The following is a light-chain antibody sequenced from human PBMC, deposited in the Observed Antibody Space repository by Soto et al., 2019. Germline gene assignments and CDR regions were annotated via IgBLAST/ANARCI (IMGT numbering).Light chain of an antibody. CDR1: SSDVGGYNY. CDR2: DVS. Sequence: QSVLTQPRSVSGSPGQSVTISCTGTSSDVGGYNYVSWYQQHPGKAPKLMIYDVSKRPSGVPDRFSGSKSGNTASLTISGLQAEDEAEYYCWSYAGSYTYVFGTGTKVTVL. V-gene: IGLV2-11*01. J-gene: IGLJ1*01. CDR3: WSYAGSYTYV.